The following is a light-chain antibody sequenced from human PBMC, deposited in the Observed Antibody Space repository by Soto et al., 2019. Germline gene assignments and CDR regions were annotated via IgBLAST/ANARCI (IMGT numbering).Light chain of an antibody. J-gene: IGKJ1*01. V-gene: IGKV3-15*01. CDR2: GAS. Sequence: IEMTQSPATLSVSPGERATLSCRASQSVSSNLVWYQQKPGQAPRLLIYGASTRVTGIPARFSGSGSGTEFTLTISSLQSEDFAVYYCQQYHNRWTFGQGTKVDI. CDR1: QSVSSN. CDR3: QQYHNRWT.